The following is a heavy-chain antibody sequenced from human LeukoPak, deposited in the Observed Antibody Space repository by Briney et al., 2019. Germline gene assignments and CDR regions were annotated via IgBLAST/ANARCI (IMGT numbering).Heavy chain of an antibody. CDR2: FDPEDGEA. V-gene: IGHV1-24*01. CDR1: GYTLTELS. D-gene: IGHD6-6*01. CDR3: ATDSTSSYFWFDT. Sequence: GASVKVSCKVSGYTLTELSMHWVRQAPGKGLEWMGGFDPEDGEAIYAEKFQGRVTMTEVTSADTAYMELSSLRSEDTAVYYCATDSTSSYFWFDTWGQGTLVTVSS. J-gene: IGHJ5*02.